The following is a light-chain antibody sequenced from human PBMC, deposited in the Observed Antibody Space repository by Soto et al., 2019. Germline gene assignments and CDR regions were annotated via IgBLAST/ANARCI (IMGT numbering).Light chain of an antibody. CDR3: QQYNNWPYT. Sequence: EIVMTQSPDTLSVSPGERDTLSCRASQSVSTNLAWYQQKPGQSPRLLIYGASTRATGIPARFSGSGSGTEFTLTISSLQSEDFAVYHCQQYNNWPYTCGQGTKLEIK. CDR2: GAS. CDR1: QSVSTN. V-gene: IGKV3-15*01. J-gene: IGKJ2*01.